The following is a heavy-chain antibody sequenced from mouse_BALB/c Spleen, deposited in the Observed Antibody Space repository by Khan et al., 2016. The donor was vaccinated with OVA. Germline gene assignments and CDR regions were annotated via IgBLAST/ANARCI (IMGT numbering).Heavy chain of an antibody. V-gene: IGHV2-6-1*01. J-gene: IGHJ4*01. CDR2: IWSDGST. Sequence: QVQLKESGPGLVAPSQSLSITCTISGFSSTNYGIHWVRQPPGKGLEWLVVIWSDGSTTYNSALKSRLSISKDNSKSQVFLKMNSLQTDDAAMYYCARQPYYHYYIMDYWGQGTSDTVSS. CDR1: GFSSTNYG. D-gene: IGHD2-10*01. CDR3: ARQPYYHYYIMDY.